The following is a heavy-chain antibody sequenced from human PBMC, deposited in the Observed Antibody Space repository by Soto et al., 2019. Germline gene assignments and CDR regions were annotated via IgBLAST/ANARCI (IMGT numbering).Heavy chain of an antibody. Sequence: ASVKVSCKASGGTFSSYAISWVRQAPGQGLEWMGGIIPIFGTANYAQKFQGRVTITADESTSTAYMELSSLRSEDTAVYYCARPSSLYYYDSSGYYGMDVWGQGTTVTVSS. J-gene: IGHJ6*02. CDR2: IIPIFGTA. V-gene: IGHV1-69*13. CDR1: GGTFSSYA. D-gene: IGHD3-22*01. CDR3: ARPSSLYYYDSSGYYGMDV.